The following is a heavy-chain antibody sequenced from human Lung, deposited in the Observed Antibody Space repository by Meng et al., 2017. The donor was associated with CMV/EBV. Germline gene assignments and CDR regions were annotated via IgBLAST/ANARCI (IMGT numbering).Heavy chain of an antibody. Sequence: GEXXKISCAASGFTFSSYSMNWVRQAPGKGLEWVSYISSSSSSIYYADSVKGRFTISRDNAKNSLYLQMNSLRADDTAVYYCARGEARYCSCDSCKYVDYXGQGXLVTVSS. CDR3: ARGEARYCSCDSCKYVDY. CDR1: GFTFSSYS. J-gene: IGHJ4*02. CDR2: ISSSSSSI. D-gene: IGHD2-15*01. V-gene: IGHV3-48*04.